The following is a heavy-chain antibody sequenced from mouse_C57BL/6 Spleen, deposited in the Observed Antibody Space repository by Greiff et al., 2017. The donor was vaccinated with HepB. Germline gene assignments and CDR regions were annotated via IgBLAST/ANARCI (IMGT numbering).Heavy chain of an antibody. D-gene: IGHD2-5*01. CDR2: ISSGGDYI. J-gene: IGHJ1*03. CDR3: TRVYYSNYDWYFDV. V-gene: IGHV5-9-1*02. CDR1: GFTFSSYA. Sequence: EVKLVESGEGLVKPGGSLKLSCAASGFTFSSYAMSWVRQTPEKRLEWVAYISSGGDYIYYADTVKGRFTNSRDNARNTLYLQMSSLKSEDTAMYYCTRVYYSNYDWYFDVWGTGTTVTVSS.